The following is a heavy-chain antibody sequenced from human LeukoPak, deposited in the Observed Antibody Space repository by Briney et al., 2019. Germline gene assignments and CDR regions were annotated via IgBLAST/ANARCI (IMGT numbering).Heavy chain of an antibody. Sequence: SVKVSCKASGGTFSSYTISWVRQAPGQGLEWMGRIIPILGIANYAQKFQGRVTITADKSTSTAYMELSSLRSEDTAVYYCAREASGGWYFGYWGQGTLVTVSS. CDR1: GGTFSSYT. CDR2: IIPILGIA. CDR3: AREASGGWYFGY. D-gene: IGHD6-19*01. J-gene: IGHJ4*02. V-gene: IGHV1-69*04.